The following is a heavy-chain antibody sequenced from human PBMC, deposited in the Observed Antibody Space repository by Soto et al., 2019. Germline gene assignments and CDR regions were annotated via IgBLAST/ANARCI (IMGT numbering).Heavy chain of an antibody. V-gene: IGHV3-23*01. CDR3: ATSNYGERD. Sequence: ELQVLESGGGLVQPGGSLRLTCAASGFTLSEYGTSWVRQAPGKGLEWVSFVSGSGDSTHYTDSVKGRFTISRDSSKNTVCLQMNSLRAEDTAVYYCATSNYGERDWGQGTLVTVSS. CDR1: GFTLSEYG. J-gene: IGHJ4*02. D-gene: IGHD3-10*01. CDR2: VSGSGDST.